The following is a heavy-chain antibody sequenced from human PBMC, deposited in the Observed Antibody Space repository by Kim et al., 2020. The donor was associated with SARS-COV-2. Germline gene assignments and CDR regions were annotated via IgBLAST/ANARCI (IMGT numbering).Heavy chain of an antibody. J-gene: IGHJ4*02. D-gene: IGHD5-12*01. CDR2: T. CDR3: ARGDGYNFFDY. Sequence: TYYTPSLKSRVTISVDRSKNQFSLKLSSVTAADTAVYYCARGDGYNFFDYWGQGTLVTVSS. V-gene: IGHV4-30-2*01.